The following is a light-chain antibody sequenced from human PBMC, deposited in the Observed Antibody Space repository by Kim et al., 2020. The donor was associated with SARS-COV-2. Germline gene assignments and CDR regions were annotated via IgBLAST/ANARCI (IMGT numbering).Light chain of an antibody. CDR1: CSNNGRNT. CDR2: SNN. Sequence: GQRVTITCTRSCSNNGRNTENCYQQLPGTAPKPVIYSNNQRPSGVPDRFSGSKSGTSATLAISGLQAEDEADYYCAAWEGSRNAPVLGGGTQVTV. V-gene: IGLV1-44*01. CDR3: AAWEGSRNAPV. J-gene: IGLJ3*02.